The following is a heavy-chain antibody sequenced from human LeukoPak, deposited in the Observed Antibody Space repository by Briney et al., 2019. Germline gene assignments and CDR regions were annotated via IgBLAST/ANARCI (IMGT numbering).Heavy chain of an antibody. Sequence: PGGSLRLSCAVSGLTFNNYAMSWVRQAPGKGLEWVSGISGRGASKYYADSVKGRFTISRGNSMNTLYLQMNSLRAEDTAVYYCAKDDRIQTRRYSYNYWGQGTLVTVSS. CDR2: ISGRGASK. CDR1: GLTFNNYA. CDR3: AKDDRIQTRRYSYNY. J-gene: IGHJ4*02. V-gene: IGHV3-23*01. D-gene: IGHD5-18*01.